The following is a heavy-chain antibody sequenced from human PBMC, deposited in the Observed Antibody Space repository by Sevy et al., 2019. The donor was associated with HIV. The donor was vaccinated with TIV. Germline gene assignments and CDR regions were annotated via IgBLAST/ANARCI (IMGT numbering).Heavy chain of an antibody. CDR2: INHSGST. Sequence: SETLSLTCAVYGGSFSGYYWSWIRQPPGKWLEWIGEINHSGSTNYNPSLKSRVTISVDTSKNQFSLKLSSVTAADTAVYYCARIPNIVVVPAARNWFDPWGQGTLVTVSS. CDR1: GGSFSGYY. CDR3: ARIPNIVVVPAARNWFDP. J-gene: IGHJ5*02. D-gene: IGHD2-2*01. V-gene: IGHV4-34*01.